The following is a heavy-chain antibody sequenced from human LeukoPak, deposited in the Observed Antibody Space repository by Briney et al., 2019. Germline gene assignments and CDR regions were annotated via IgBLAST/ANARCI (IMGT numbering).Heavy chain of an antibody. V-gene: IGHV3-30-3*01. CDR3: ARSGGLQKFDY. CDR1: EFTFSNYA. CDR2: ISYDGNTI. Sequence: SGRSLRLSCAASEFTFSNYALHWVRQAPGKGLQWVVVISYDGNTIHYADSVKGRFIISRDTSKNTLYLQMNSLRAEDTAVYYCARSGGLQKFDYWGQGTLVTVSS. J-gene: IGHJ4*02. D-gene: IGHD4-11*01.